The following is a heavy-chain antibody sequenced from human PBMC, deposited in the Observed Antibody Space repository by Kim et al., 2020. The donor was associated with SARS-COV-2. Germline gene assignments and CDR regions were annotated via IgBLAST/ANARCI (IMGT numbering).Heavy chain of an antibody. Sequence: GGSLRLSCAASGFTFSSYWMHWVRQAPGKGLVWVSRIKSDGRTTDYADSVKGRFTISRDNTKNTLYLQMSSLRTEDTAVYYCARGDQGGRWYGYWGQGTL. CDR3: ARGDQGGRWYGY. J-gene: IGHJ4*02. CDR2: IKSDGRTT. D-gene: IGHD6-13*01. CDR1: GFTFSSYW. V-gene: IGHV3-74*01.